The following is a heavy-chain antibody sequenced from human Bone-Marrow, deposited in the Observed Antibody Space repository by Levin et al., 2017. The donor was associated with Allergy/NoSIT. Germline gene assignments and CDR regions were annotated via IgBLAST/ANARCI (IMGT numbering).Heavy chain of an antibody. CDR2: IYYRGST. D-gene: IGHD3-3*01. J-gene: IGHJ6*03. CDR1: DDSINIYY. Sequence: ASETLSLTCTVSDDSINIYYWTWIRQPPGKGLEWIGYIYYRGSTNYNPSLKSRVTISVDTSKNQFSLKLSSVTAADTAVYYCARGLFEWLPPTVYYNYYLDVWGKGTAVTVSS. CDR3: ARGLFEWLPPTVYYNYYLDV. V-gene: IGHV4-59*01.